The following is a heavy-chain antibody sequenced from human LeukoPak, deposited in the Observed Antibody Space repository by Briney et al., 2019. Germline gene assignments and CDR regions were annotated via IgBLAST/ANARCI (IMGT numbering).Heavy chain of an antibody. J-gene: IGHJ6*02. V-gene: IGHV4-59*01. CDR2: IYYSGST. D-gene: IGHD3-9*01. CDR1: GGSISSYY. Sequence: SETLSLTCTVSGGSISSYYWSWIRQPPGKGLEWIGYIYYSGSTNYNPSLKSRVTISVDTSKNQFPLKLSSVTAADTAVYYCARDRGYDILTGSPELLGYYGMDVWGQGTTVTVSS. CDR3: ARDRGYDILTGSPELLGYYGMDV.